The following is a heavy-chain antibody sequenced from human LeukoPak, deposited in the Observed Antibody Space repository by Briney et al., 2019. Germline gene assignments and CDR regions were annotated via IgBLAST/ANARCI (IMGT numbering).Heavy chain of an antibody. J-gene: IGHJ4*02. D-gene: IGHD6-19*01. CDR1: GFTFTSHA. Sequence: PGGSLRLSCAASGFTFTSHAITWVRQAPGRGLEWVSAISGSGGTTYYADSVKGRFTISRDNSKNTLYLQMNSLSPEDTAIYYCAKDFEVHSNGCRGYFDYWGQGTLVTVSS. CDR2: ISGSGGTT. CDR3: AKDFEVHSNGCRGYFDY. V-gene: IGHV3-23*01.